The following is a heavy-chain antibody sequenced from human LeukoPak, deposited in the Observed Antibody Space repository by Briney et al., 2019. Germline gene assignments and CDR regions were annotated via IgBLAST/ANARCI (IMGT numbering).Heavy chain of an antibody. CDR3: AKGPMRSSDV. Sequence: GGSLRLSCAASGFTFSSSAMSWVRQAPGKGLEWVSGISTGGGGTYYADSVKGRFTISRDNSKNTLSLQMNSLRAEDTAVYYCAKGPMRSSDVWGQGTTVTVSS. CDR2: ISTGGGGT. CDR1: GFTFSSSA. J-gene: IGHJ6*02. D-gene: IGHD3-10*01. V-gene: IGHV3-23*01.